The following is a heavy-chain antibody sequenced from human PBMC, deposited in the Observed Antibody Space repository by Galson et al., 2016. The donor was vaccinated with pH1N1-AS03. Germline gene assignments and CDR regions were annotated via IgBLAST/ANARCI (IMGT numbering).Heavy chain of an antibody. J-gene: IGHJ6*02. CDR3: AKGMTKVTAIYGMDV. Sequence: SLRLSCAASGFSFSSYAMSWVRQAPGKGLEWISGISASGGSTNSVESVKGRFTISRDNSRNTLDLQMNSLGDDDTAIYYCAKGMTKVTAIYGMDVWGQGTTVSVSS. V-gene: IGHV3-23*01. CDR2: ISASGGST. D-gene: IGHD4-17*01. CDR1: GFSFSSYA.